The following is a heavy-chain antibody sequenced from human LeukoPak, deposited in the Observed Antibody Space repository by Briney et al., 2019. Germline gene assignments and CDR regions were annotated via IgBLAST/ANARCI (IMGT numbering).Heavy chain of an antibody. V-gene: IGHV3-33*01. CDR2: ILYNGGNK. D-gene: IGHD2-15*01. J-gene: IGHJ5*02. CDR1: GFTFSSSG. Sequence: PGGSLRLSCAASGFTFSSSGMHWVRQAPGKGLEGVAVILYNGGNKYYADSVKGRFTISRDNSKNTLYLQMNSLRVEDTAVYYCARAGGYCSGGSCYRGYSWFDPWGQGTLVTVSS. CDR3: ARAGGYCSGGSCYRGYSWFDP.